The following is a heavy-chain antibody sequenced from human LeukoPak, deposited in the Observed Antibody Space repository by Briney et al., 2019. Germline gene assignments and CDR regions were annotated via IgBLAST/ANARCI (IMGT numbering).Heavy chain of an antibody. CDR3: ARLKGDSGSYYNVPNWFDP. Sequence: GESLKLSCKGSGYSFTSYWIGWVRQMPGKGLEWMGIIYPSDSDTRYSPSFQGQVTISADKSISTAYLQWSSLKASDTAMYYCARLKGDSGSYYNVPNWFDPWGQGTLVTVSS. CDR1: GYSFTSYW. D-gene: IGHD3-10*01. CDR2: IYPSDSDT. V-gene: IGHV5-51*01. J-gene: IGHJ5*02.